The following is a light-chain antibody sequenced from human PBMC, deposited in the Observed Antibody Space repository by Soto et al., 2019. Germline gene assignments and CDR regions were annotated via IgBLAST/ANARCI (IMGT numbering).Light chain of an antibody. Sequence: IVLTQSPGTLSLSPGERTTLSCRASQSISSSYLAWYQQKPGQAPRLLVYGASNRATGIPDRFSGSGSGTDFTLTISRLEPEDFALYYCQQYSSTFWTLGQGTKVDIK. V-gene: IGKV3-20*01. CDR2: GAS. CDR3: QQYSSTFWT. CDR1: QSISSSY. J-gene: IGKJ1*01.